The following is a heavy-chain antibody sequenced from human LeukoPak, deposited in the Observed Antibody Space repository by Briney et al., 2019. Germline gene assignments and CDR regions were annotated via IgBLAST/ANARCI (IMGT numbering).Heavy chain of an antibody. D-gene: IGHD3-10*01. CDR1: GGSISSGGYS. CDR2: MYYTGNT. V-gene: IGHV4-30-4*07. CDR3: ARLRGGSGFDI. Sequence: PSETLSLTCAVSGGSISSGGYSWSWIRQPPGKGLEWIAYMYYTGNTYYNPSLKSRVTISVDTSKNQFSLRLSSVTAADTAVYYCARLRGGSGFDIWGQGTMVTVSS. J-gene: IGHJ3*02.